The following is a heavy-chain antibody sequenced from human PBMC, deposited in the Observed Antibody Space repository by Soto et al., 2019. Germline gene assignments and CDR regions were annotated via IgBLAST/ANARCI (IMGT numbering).Heavy chain of an antibody. Sequence: GGSLRLSSTASGFILSNYGMHWVRQAPGKGLEWVSSIWYDGTNEYYADSVKGRFTISRDNSKNTLYLQMNSLRAEDTAVYYCARDRMIRNFAHRNILDSCGQRTLDTVS. CDR1: GFILSNYG. D-gene: IGHD3-22*01. CDR2: IWYDGTNE. V-gene: IGHV3-33*01. CDR3: ARDRMIRNFAHRNILDS. J-gene: IGHJ5*01.